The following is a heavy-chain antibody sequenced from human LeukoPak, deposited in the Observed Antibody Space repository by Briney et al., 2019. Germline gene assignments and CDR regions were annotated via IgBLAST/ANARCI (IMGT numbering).Heavy chain of an antibody. Sequence: GGSLRLSCAASGFTFSSYAMHWVRQAPGKGLEWVAVISYDGSNKYYADSVKGRFTISRDNSKNTLYLQMNSLRAEDTAVYYCAKFFKLRGDSSDDAFDIWGQGTMVTVSS. J-gene: IGHJ3*02. CDR2: ISYDGSNK. D-gene: IGHD3-22*01. CDR1: GFTFSSYA. CDR3: AKFFKLRGDSSDDAFDI. V-gene: IGHV3-30*18.